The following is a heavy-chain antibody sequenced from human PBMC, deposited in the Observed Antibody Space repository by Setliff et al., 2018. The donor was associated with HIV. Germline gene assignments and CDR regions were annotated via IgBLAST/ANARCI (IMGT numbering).Heavy chain of an antibody. CDR1: GYSISSGYY. J-gene: IGHJ2*01. V-gene: IGHV4-38-2*01. D-gene: IGHD3-22*01. Sequence: SETLSLTCAVSGYSISSGYYWGWIRQPPGKGLEWIGNLYHSGSTYYNPSLESRVTISRDTSKNQFSLKLSSVTATDTAVYCCASGYLHSGYFDLWGRGTLVTVSS. CDR3: ASGYLHSGYFDL. CDR2: LYHSGST.